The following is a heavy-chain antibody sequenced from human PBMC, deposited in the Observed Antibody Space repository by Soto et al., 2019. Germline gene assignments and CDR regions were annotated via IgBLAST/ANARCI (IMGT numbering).Heavy chain of an antibody. D-gene: IGHD3-10*01. V-gene: IGHV3-64D*06. CDR2: ISRNGGST. Sequence: GGSLRLSCSASRLTFSSYAMHWVRQAPGKGLEYVSAISRNGGSTFYADSVKGRFTISRDNSKNTLYLQMNSLRAEDTAVYYCAKLLYGSGSNRPGKFDYWGQGTLVTVSS. CDR3: AKLLYGSGSNRPGKFDY. J-gene: IGHJ4*02. CDR1: RLTFSSYA.